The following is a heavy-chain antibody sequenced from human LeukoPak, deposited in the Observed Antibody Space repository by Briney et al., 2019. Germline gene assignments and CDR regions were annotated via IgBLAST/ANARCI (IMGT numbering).Heavy chain of an antibody. V-gene: IGHV4-59*01. CDR2: IYYSGST. D-gene: IGHD6-6*01. J-gene: IGHJ4*02. CDR1: GGSISSYY. CDR3: ARGYSSSSDFDY. Sequence: SETLSLTCTVSGGSISSYYWSWIRQPPGKGLEWIGYIYYSGSTNYNPSPKSRVTISVDTSKNQFSLKLSSVTAADTAVYYCARGYSSSSDFDYWGQGTLVTVSS.